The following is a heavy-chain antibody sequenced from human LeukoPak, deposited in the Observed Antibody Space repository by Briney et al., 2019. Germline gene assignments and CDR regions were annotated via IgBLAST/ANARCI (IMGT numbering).Heavy chain of an antibody. D-gene: IGHD1-26*01. CDR3: ARVSVGATGYYYYYYMDV. V-gene: IGHV4-59*01. J-gene: IGHJ6*03. CDR1: GGSISSYY. CDR2: IYYSGST. Sequence: SETLSLTCTVSGGSISSYYWSWIRQPPGKGLEWIGYIYYSGSTNYNPSLKSRVTISVDTSKNQFSLKLSSVTAADTAVYYCARVSVGATGYYYYYYMDVWGKGTTVTVSS.